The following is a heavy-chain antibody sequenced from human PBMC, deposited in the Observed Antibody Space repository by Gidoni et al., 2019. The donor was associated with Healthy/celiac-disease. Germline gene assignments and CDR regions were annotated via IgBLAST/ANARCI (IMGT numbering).Heavy chain of an antibody. CDR2: MSSSSSYI. J-gene: IGHJ4*02. CDR1: GFTFSSYS. V-gene: IGHV3-21*01. Sequence: EVQLVESGGGLVKPGGSLRLSCAASGFTFSSYSMNWVRQAPGKGLEWVSSMSSSSSYIYYADSVKGRFTISRDNAKNSLYLQMNSLRAEDTAVYYCARDDSEQRPCDYWGQGTLVTVSS. CDR3: ARDDSEQRPCDY. D-gene: IGHD6-25*01.